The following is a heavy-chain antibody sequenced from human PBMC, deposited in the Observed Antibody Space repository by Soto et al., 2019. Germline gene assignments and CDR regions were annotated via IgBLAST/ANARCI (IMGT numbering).Heavy chain of an antibody. V-gene: IGHV1-18*01. Sequence: QVQLVQSGAEVKKPGASVKVSCQASGYSFSGYGITWVLQAPGQGLEWMGWISTYNGNTKYLQKIQGRVTMTTDTSTSTAYMELRSLRSDDTALYYCARDHRGGNSGGRFDPWGQGTLVTVSS. CDR3: ARDHRGGNSGGRFDP. CDR1: GYSFSGYG. J-gene: IGHJ5*02. CDR2: ISTYNGNT. D-gene: IGHD2-21*02.